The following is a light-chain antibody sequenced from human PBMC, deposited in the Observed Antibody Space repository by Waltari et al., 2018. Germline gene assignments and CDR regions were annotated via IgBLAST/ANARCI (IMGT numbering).Light chain of an antibody. CDR3: SSYTSSSTWV. Sequence: QSALTQPASVSGSPGQSITISCPGTSRDVGGYNYVSWYQQSPGKAPKLMIYDVSKRPSGVSNRFSGSKSGNTASLTISGLQAEDEADYYCSSYTSSSTWVFGGGTKLTVL. V-gene: IGLV2-14*01. CDR1: SRDVGGYNY. J-gene: IGLJ3*02. CDR2: DVS.